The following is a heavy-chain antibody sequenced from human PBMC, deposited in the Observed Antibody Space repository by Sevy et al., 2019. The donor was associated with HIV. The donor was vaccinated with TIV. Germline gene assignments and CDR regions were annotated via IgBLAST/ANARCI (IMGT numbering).Heavy chain of an antibody. CDR1: GGSINSDH. J-gene: IGHJ3*02. CDR2: VYYTGGT. Sequence: SETLSLTCTVSGGSINSDHWNWIRQPPGEGLEWIGYVYYTGGTNYNPSLKNRVTISVDRTKNQFSLKLTSVTAADTDVYYCARRNDFDIWGQGTMVTVSS. CDR3: ARRNDFDI. V-gene: IGHV4-59*08.